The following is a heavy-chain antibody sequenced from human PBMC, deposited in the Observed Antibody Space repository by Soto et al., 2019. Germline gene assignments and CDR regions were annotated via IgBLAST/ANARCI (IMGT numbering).Heavy chain of an antibody. V-gene: IGHV1-69*13. Sequence: GASVKVSCKAYGGSFSSYAISWVRQAPGQGLEWMGGIIPIFGTANYAQKFQGRVTITADESTSTAYMELSSLRSEDTAVYYCARGVSAITMVRGVIAETPKRMYNWYDPWGQGTLFTVSS. J-gene: IGHJ5*02. CDR3: ARGVSAITMVRGVIAETPKRMYNWYDP. CDR2: IIPIFGTA. D-gene: IGHD3-10*01. CDR1: GGSFSSYA.